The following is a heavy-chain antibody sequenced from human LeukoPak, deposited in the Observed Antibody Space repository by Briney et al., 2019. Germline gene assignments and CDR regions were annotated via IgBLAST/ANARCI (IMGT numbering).Heavy chain of an antibody. CDR2: IDASRGTT. Sequence: GGSLRLSCAASGFTFSIYAMNWVRQAPGKGLEWVSAIDASRGTTYYADSVKGRFTISRDISKNTLYLQMHNLRAEDTAVYYCAKDRYDYVWGSYVPSTEYYFDYWGQGTLVTVSS. CDR3: AKDRYDYVWGSYVPSTEYYFDY. J-gene: IGHJ4*02. CDR1: GFTFSIYA. D-gene: IGHD3-16*01. V-gene: IGHV3-23*01.